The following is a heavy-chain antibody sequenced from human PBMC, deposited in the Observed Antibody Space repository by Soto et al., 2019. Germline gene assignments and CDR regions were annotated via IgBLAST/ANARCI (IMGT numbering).Heavy chain of an antibody. J-gene: IGHJ5*02. V-gene: IGHV1-18*01. D-gene: IGHD3-10*01. Sequence: GASVKVSCKASGYTFTSYGISWVRQAPGQGLEWMGWISAYNGNTNYAQKLQGRVTMTTDTSTDTAYMELSSLRSEDTAVYYCATGYKELLWFGRSGTINWFDPWGQGTLVTVSS. CDR2: ISAYNGNT. CDR3: ATGYKELLWFGRSGTINWFDP. CDR1: GYTFTSYG.